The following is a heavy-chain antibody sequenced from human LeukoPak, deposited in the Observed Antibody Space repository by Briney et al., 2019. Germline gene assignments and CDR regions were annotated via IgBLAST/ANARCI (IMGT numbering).Heavy chain of an antibody. CDR1: GFTFSDYG. D-gene: IGHD4/OR15-4a*01. CDR3: AKELTVRTTSKNLDY. V-gene: IGHV3-30*02. Sequence: GGSLRLSCAASGFTFSDYGMHWVRQAPGKGLEWVALIRYDGSNEYYADSVKGRFTISRDSSKSTLYLQMNSLRAEDTAVYYCAKELTVRTTSKNLDYWGQGTLVTVSS. J-gene: IGHJ4*02. CDR2: IRYDGSNE.